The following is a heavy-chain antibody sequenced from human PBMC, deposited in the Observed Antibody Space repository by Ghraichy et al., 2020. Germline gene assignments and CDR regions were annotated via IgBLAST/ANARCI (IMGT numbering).Heavy chain of an antibody. CDR2: ISGNGGST. CDR1: GFTFSSYA. D-gene: IGHD2-8*01. CDR3: AKAPPDVWYYFDY. Sequence: GESLNISCAASGFTFSSYAMSWVRQASGKGLEWVSAISGNGGSTFYADSVKGRFTISRDNSKNTLYLQMNSLRAEDTAVYYCAKAPPDVWYYFDYWGQGTLVTVSS. V-gene: IGHV3-23*01. J-gene: IGHJ4*02.